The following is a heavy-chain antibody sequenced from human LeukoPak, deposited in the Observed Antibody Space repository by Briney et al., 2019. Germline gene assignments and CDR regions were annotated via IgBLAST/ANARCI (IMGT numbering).Heavy chain of an antibody. CDR3: ARANLSGTSGTTYWFDP. J-gene: IGHJ5*02. V-gene: IGHV4-31*03. D-gene: IGHD1-7*01. Sequence: SETLSLTCTVSGGSISSGDYYWSWIRQHPGKGLEWLGYIYYSGSTNYKPSLRSRLNISVDTSKTQFSLKLSSVTAADTAVYYCARANLSGTSGTTYWFDPWGQGTLVTVSS. CDR2: IYYSGST. CDR1: GGSISSGDYY.